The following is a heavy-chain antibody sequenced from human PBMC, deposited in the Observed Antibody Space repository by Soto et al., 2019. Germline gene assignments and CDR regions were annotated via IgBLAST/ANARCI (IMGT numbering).Heavy chain of an antibody. Sequence: SETLSLTCTVSGGSISSYYWSWIRQPPGKGLEWIGYIYYSGSTNYNPSLKSRVTISVDTSKNQFSLKLSSVTAADTAVYYCARDSLRSVTGFDYWGQGTLVTVSS. CDR3: ARDSLRSVTGFDY. D-gene: IGHD4-17*01. CDR1: GGSISSYY. V-gene: IGHV4-59*01. CDR2: IYYSGST. J-gene: IGHJ4*02.